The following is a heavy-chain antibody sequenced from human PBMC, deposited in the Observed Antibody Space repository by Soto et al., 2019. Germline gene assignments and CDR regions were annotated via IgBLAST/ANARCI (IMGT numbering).Heavy chain of an antibody. J-gene: IGHJ4*02. CDR2: ISHDGSNK. CDR3: ASGGGYSSL. CDR1: GFTFSSYG. D-gene: IGHD6-13*01. V-gene: IGHV3-30*03. Sequence: QVQLVESGGGVVQPGRSLRLSCAASGFTFSSYGMHWVRQAPGKGLEWVAVISHDGSNKYYADSEKGRFTISRDNSKNTLYLQMNSLRAEDTAVYYCASGGGYSSLWGQGTLVTVSS.